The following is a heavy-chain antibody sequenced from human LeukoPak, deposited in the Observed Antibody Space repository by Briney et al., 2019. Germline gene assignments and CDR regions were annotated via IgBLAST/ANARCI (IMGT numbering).Heavy chain of an antibody. CDR1: GFTFSSYW. CDR3: ARGGSPSDD. J-gene: IGHJ4*02. D-gene: IGHD3-16*01. CDR2: IHLDGRTT. Sequence: GGSLRLSCAASGFTFSSYWMHWVRQRPGKGLVWVSRIHLDGRTTNYADSVKGRFTISRDNAKNTLSLEMNSLRPEDTAVYYCARGGSPSDDWGQGTLVSVSS. V-gene: IGHV3-74*01.